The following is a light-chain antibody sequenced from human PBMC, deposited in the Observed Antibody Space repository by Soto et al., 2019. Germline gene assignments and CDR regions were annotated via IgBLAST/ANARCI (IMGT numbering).Light chain of an antibody. CDR3: QQRSNWPLT. CDR2: DAS. CDR1: QSVSSY. J-gene: IGKJ4*01. V-gene: IGKV3-11*01. Sequence: EIVLTQSPATLSSSPGERATLSCRASQSVSSYLAWYQQKPGQAPRLLIYDASNRATGIPARFSGSGSGTDFILTISSLEPEDFAVYYCQQRSNWPLTFGGGTKVEIK.